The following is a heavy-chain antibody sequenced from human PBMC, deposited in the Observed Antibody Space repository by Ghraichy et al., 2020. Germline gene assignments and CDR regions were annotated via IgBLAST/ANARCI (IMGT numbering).Heavy chain of an antibody. J-gene: IGHJ6*02. CDR3: ARVGYSNYEGYYGMDV. D-gene: IGHD4-11*01. CDR1: GGSISSGGYY. Sequence: SETLSLTCTVSGGSISSGGYYWSWIRQHPGKGLEWIGYIYYSGSTYYNPSLKSRVTISVDTSKNQFSLKLSSVTAADTAVYYCARVGYSNYEGYYGMDVWGQGTTVTVSS. CDR2: IYYSGST. V-gene: IGHV4-31*03.